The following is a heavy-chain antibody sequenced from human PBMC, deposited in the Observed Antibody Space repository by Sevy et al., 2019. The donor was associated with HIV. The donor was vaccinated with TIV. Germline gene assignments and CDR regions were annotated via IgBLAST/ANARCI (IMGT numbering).Heavy chain of an antibody. Sequence: GGSLRLSCGASGFKFDDHTMHWVRQAPGKGLQWVSFIGGDKKKSSYASSVQGRFNISRDNRRNTLYLQMHSVRIEDTGLYFGAKDVGGFSGFDYWGQGTLVTVSS. J-gene: IGHJ4*02. CDR2: IGGDKKKS. CDR1: GFKFDDHT. V-gene: IGHV3-43*01. CDR3: AKDVGGFSGFDY. D-gene: IGHD5-12*01.